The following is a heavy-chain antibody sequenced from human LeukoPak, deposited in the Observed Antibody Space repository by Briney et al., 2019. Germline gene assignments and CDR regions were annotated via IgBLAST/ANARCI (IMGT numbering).Heavy chain of an antibody. J-gene: IGHJ4*02. D-gene: IGHD6-19*01. CDR3: ARLRYGGSGWYFDY. CDR2: IRHDESNK. Sequence: PGGSLRLSCAASGFTLSNYGMHWVRQAPGKGLEWVAGIRHDESNKYYTDSVKGRFTISRDSSKNTLYLQMDSLRPEDTAVYYCARLRYGGSGWYFDYWGQGTLVTVSS. V-gene: IGHV3-33*01. CDR1: GFTLSNYG.